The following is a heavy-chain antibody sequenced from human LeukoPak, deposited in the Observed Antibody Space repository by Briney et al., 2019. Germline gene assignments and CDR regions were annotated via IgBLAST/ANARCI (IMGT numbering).Heavy chain of an antibody. D-gene: IGHD6-25*01. CDR1: GGSVSSYY. J-gene: IGHJ2*01. V-gene: IGHV4-59*08. Sequence: SETLSLTCTVSGGSVSSYYWSWIRQPPGKGLEWIGYIYYSGSTNYNPSLKSRVTISVDTSKNQFSLKLSSVTAADTAVYYCARQGGGFWYFDLWGRGTLVTVSS. CDR3: ARQGGGFWYFDL. CDR2: IYYSGST.